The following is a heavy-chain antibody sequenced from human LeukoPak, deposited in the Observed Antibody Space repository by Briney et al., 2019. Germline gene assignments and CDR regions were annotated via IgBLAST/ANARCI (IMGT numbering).Heavy chain of an antibody. D-gene: IGHD3-9*01. J-gene: IGHJ4*02. V-gene: IGHV4-61*02. CDR1: GGSISSGSYY. CDR2: IYTSGST. CDR3: AKIKGILTGAFDY. Sequence: SQTLSLTCTVSGGSISSGSYYWSWIRQPAGKGLEWIGRIYTSGSTNYNPSLKSRVTISVDTSKNQFSLKLSSVTAADTAVYYCAKIKGILTGAFDYWGQGTLVTVSS.